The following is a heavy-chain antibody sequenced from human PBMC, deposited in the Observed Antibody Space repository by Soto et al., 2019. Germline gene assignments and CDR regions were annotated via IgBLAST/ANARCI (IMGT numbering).Heavy chain of an antibody. CDR3: AKDRRGSGWYYFDY. CDR2: ISKYENEK. CDR1: GFTFTRYS. V-gene: IGHV3-30*12. Sequence: GGSLRLSCAASGFTFTRYSMNWVRQAPGKGLEWVAVISKYENEKFYADAVKGRFTISRDNSKNTLYLQMNSLRAEDTAVYYCAKDRRGSGWYYFDYWGQGTLVTVSS. J-gene: IGHJ4*02. D-gene: IGHD6-19*01.